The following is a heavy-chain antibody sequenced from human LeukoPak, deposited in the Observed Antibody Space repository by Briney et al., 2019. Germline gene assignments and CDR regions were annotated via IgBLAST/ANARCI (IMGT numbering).Heavy chain of an antibody. CDR1: GFTVSSNY. CDR2: IYSGGST. CDR3: ARDRRYCSSTSCYGYYGMDV. Sequence: PGVSLRLSCAASGFTVSSNYMSWVRQAPGKGLEWVSVIYSGGSTYYADSVKGRFTISRDNSKNTLYLQMNSLRAEDTAVYYCARDRRYCSSTSCYGYYGMDVWGQGTTVTVSS. D-gene: IGHD2-2*01. V-gene: IGHV3-53*05. J-gene: IGHJ6*02.